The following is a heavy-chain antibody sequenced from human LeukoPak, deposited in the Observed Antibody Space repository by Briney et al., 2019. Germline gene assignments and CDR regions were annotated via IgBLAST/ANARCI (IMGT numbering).Heavy chain of an antibody. Sequence: GGSLRLSCAASGFTFSTASLHWVRQAPGRGLEWVSAFDTGFGTYYPDSLKGRFTISRDNSKNTLFLQMNSLRAEDTAVYYCAKDAVSLGYDILAGYLDYWGQGTLVTVSS. D-gene: IGHD3-9*01. V-gene: IGHV3-23*01. CDR3: AKDAVSLGYDILAGYLDY. CDR2: FDTGFGT. CDR1: GFTFSTAS. J-gene: IGHJ4*02.